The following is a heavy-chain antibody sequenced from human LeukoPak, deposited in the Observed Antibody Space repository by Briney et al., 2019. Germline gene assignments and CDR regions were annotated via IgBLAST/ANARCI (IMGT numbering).Heavy chain of an antibody. CDR2: IYTSGST. Sequence: SETLSLTCTVSGGSISSGDYYWSWIRQPAGKGLEWIGRIYTSGSTNYNPSLKSRVTMSVDTSKNQFSLKLSSVTAADTAVYYCARRFILTGPFDYWGQGTLVTVSS. V-gene: IGHV4-61*02. CDR3: ARRFILTGPFDY. D-gene: IGHD3-9*01. J-gene: IGHJ4*02. CDR1: GGSISSGDYY.